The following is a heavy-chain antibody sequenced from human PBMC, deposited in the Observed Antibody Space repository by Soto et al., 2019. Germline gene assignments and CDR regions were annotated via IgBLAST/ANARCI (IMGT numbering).Heavy chain of an antibody. D-gene: IGHD1-20*01. CDR1: GGTFSSYS. V-gene: IGHV1-69*13. Sequence: SVKVSFKASGGTFSSYSLSRVRPAPGQVLEFMGGIIPIFGTANYAQTFQGRVTITADESTSTAYMELSSLRSEDTAVYYCARLMQGLYNSFDIGGQGTMVNVSS. J-gene: IGHJ3*02. CDR3: ARLMQGLYNSFDI. CDR2: IIPIFGTA.